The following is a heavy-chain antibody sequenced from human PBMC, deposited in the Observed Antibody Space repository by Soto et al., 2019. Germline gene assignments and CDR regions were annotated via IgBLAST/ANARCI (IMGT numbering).Heavy chain of an antibody. D-gene: IGHD6-13*01. J-gene: IGHJ4*02. Sequence: EVQLVESGGGLVKPGGSRRLSCAASGFTFSSYSMNWVRQAPGKGLEWVSSISSSSSYIYYADSVKGRFTISRDNAKNSLYLQVNSLRAEDTAVYYCAREGIAAALDYWGQGTLVTVSS. CDR1: GFTFSSYS. V-gene: IGHV3-21*01. CDR2: ISSSSSYI. CDR3: AREGIAAALDY.